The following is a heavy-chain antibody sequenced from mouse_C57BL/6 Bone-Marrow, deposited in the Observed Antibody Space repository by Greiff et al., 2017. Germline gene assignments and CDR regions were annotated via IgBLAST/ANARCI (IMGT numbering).Heavy chain of an antibody. V-gene: IGHV1-7*01. D-gene: IGHD2-4*01. CDR2: INPSSGYT. Sequence: QVHVKQSGAELAKPGASVKLSCKASGYTFTSYWMHWVKQRPGQGLEWIGYINPSSGYTKYNQKFKDKATLTADKSSSTAYMQLSSLTYEDSAVYYCALYYDSSWFAYWGQGTLVTVSA. J-gene: IGHJ3*01. CDR1: GYTFTSYW. CDR3: ALYYDSSWFAY.